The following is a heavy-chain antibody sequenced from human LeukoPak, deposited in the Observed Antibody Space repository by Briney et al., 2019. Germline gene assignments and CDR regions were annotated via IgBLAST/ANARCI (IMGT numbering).Heavy chain of an antibody. Sequence: GGSLRLSCAASGFTFSSYGMHWVRQAPGKGLEWVALISFDGSNKYYADSVKGRFTISRDNSKNTLYLQMDSLRDEDTAVYYCARDRGYSYGHCFDYWGQGTLVTVSS. D-gene: IGHD5-18*01. CDR2: ISFDGSNK. CDR3: ARDRGYSYGHCFDY. J-gene: IGHJ4*02. CDR1: GFTFSSYG. V-gene: IGHV3-33*08.